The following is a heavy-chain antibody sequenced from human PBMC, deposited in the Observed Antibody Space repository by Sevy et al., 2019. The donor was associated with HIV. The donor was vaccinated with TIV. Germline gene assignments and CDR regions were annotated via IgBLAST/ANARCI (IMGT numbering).Heavy chain of an antibody. J-gene: IGHJ6*02. CDR3: ARERGMGVLRFLDPYYYGMDV. CDR1: GFTFSSYS. Sequence: GGSLRLSCAASGFTFSSYSMNWVRQAPGKGLEWVSYISSSSSTIYYADSVKGRFTISRDNAKNSLYLQMNSLRAEDTAVYYCARERGMGVLRFLDPYYYGMDVWGQGPTVTVSS. V-gene: IGHV3-48*01. D-gene: IGHD3-3*01. CDR2: ISSSSSTI.